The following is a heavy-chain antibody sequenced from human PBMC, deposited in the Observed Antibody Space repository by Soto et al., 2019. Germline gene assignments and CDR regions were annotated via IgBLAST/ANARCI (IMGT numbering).Heavy chain of an antibody. Sequence: QVQLVEAGGGVVQPGRSLRLSCAASGFTFSSYAMHWVRQAPGKGLEWVAVISYDGSNKYYADSVKGRFTISRDNYKNTLYLQMNSLRAEDTAVYYCARARGGYYYSSGYYYDYWGQGTLVTVSS. J-gene: IGHJ4*02. CDR2: ISYDGSNK. D-gene: IGHD3-22*01. V-gene: IGHV3-30-3*01. CDR3: ARARGGYYYSSGYYYDY. CDR1: GFTFSSYA.